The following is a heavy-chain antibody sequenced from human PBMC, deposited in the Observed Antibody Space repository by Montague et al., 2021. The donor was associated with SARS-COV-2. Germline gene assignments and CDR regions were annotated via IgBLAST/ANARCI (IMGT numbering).Heavy chain of an antibody. Sequence: SLRLSCAASGFTFSSHAMSWVRQAPGKGLEWVSGLIENGNDIYYADSARGRFSISRDNSRSTVYLQMNSLQVEDTAKYFCVKDYPTPGTTLAAFFDDWGQGTQVTVSS. CDR1: GFTFSSHA. CDR3: VKDYPTPGTTLAAFFDD. D-gene: IGHD6-19*01. J-gene: IGHJ4*02. CDR2: LIENGNDI. V-gene: IGHV3-23*01.